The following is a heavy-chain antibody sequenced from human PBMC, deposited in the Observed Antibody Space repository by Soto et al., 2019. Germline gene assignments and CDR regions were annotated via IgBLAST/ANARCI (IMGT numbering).Heavy chain of an antibody. D-gene: IGHD5-18*01. J-gene: IGHJ4*02. CDR2: IWYDGSNK. Sequence: QVQLVESGGGVVQPGRSLRLSCAASGFTFSSYGMHWVRQAPGKGLEWVAVIWYDGSNKYYADSVKGRFTIYRDNSKNTLYLQMNSLRAEDTAVYYCAREGGGLDGSDTAMVTPGYFDYWGQGTLVTVSS. V-gene: IGHV3-33*01. CDR1: GFTFSSYG. CDR3: AREGGGLDGSDTAMVTPGYFDY.